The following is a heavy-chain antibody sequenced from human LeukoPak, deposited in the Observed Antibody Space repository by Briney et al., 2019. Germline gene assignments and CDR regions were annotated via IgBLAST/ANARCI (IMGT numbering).Heavy chain of an antibody. CDR3: ARIDYATFDC. V-gene: IGHV4-59*01. D-gene: IGHD3-16*01. CDR2: IYYSGST. CDR1: GGSINSYY. J-gene: IGHJ4*02. Sequence: PSETLSLTCTVPGGSINSYYWSWIRQPPGRGLEWIGDIYYSGSTIYNPSPKSRVTISVDTSKNQFSLNLRSVTAADTAVYYCARIDYATFDCWGPGTLVTVSS.